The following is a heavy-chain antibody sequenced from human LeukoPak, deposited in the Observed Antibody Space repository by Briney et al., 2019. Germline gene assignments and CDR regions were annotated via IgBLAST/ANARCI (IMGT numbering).Heavy chain of an antibody. Sequence: GGSLRLSCAASGFTFSSYGMHWVRQAPGKGLEWVAFIRYDGSNKYYADSMKGRFTISRDNSKNTLYLQMNSLRAEDTAVYYCAKGTAAGTHYYGMDVWGQGTTVTVSS. CDR1: GFTFSSYG. V-gene: IGHV3-30*02. CDR2: IRYDGSNK. CDR3: AKGTAAGTHYYGMDV. D-gene: IGHD6-13*01. J-gene: IGHJ6*02.